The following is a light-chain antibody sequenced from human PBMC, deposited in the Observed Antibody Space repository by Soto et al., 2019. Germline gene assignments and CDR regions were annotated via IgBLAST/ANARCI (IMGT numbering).Light chain of an antibody. CDR2: DAS. J-gene: IGKJ4*01. CDR3: QHYDGLLLT. V-gene: IGKV1-33*01. Sequence: DIQMTQSPSSLSASVGGRVTITCRASQDIRNYLNWYQQKPGRAPKLLIYDASKLGTGVPSRFSGRGSGTDFSLTISSLQPEDIAAYYCQHYDGLLLTFGGGTKVELK. CDR1: QDIRNY.